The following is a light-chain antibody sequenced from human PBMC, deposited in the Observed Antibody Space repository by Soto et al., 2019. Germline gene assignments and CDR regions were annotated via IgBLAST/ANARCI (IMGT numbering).Light chain of an antibody. V-gene: IGKV1-5*03. CDR1: QTISSW. Sequence: DIQMTQSPSTLSGSVGDRVTITCRASQTISSWLAWYQQKPGKAPKLLIYEASTLKSGVPSRFSGSGSGTEFTLTISSLQPDDFATYCCQHYNSYSEAFGQGTKVDIK. CDR2: EAS. J-gene: IGKJ1*01. CDR3: QHYNSYSEA.